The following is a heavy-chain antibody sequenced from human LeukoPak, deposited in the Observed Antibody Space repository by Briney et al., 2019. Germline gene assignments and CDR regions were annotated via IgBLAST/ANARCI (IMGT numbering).Heavy chain of an antibody. Sequence: SETLSLTCTVSGGSISSGGYYWSWIRQHPGKGLEWIGYIYYSGSTYYNPSLKSRVTISVDTSKNQFSLKLSSVTAADTALYYCARVGCSGGSCYRYFDYWGQGTLVTVSS. CDR1: GGSISSGGYY. D-gene: IGHD2-15*01. CDR2: IYYSGST. V-gene: IGHV4-31*03. CDR3: ARVGCSGGSCYRYFDY. J-gene: IGHJ4*02.